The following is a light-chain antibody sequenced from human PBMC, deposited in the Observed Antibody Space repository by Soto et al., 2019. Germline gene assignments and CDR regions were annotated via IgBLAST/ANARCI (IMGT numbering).Light chain of an antibody. CDR1: QGISTY. V-gene: IGKV1-39*01. Sequence: DIQMTHSPSSLSASVGDRVTITFRASQGISTYLNWYQHKPGKAPKLLIYAASSLQSGVPSRFSGSGSETDFTLTISSLQPEDFALYYCQQTYRIPPTFGQGTRLEIK. CDR2: AAS. J-gene: IGKJ5*01. CDR3: QQTYRIPPT.